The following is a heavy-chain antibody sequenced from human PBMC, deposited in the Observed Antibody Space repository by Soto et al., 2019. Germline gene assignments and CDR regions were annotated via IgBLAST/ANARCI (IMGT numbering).Heavy chain of an antibody. J-gene: IGHJ6*02. D-gene: IGHD3-10*01. V-gene: IGHV3-33*01. Sequence: QVQLVESGGGVVQPGRSLRLSCAASGFTFSNYGMHWVRQAPGKGLEWVAVIWYDGSNKYYADSVKGRFTISRDNSKNRLYLQMKSLRAEDRGVYYCRGERGGDRGDVWGQGTTVTVSS. CDR3: RGERGGDRGDV. CDR1: GFTFSNYG. CDR2: IWYDGSNK.